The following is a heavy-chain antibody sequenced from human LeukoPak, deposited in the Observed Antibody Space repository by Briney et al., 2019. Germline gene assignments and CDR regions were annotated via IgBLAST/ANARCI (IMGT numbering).Heavy chain of an antibody. D-gene: IGHD2-21*02. V-gene: IGHV5-51*01. CDR3: ARQISYCGGDCLIDY. Sequence: GESLKISCKGSGYSFTSYWIGWVRQMPGKGLEWMGIIYPGDSDTRYSPSFQGQVTISADKSISTAYLQWSSLKASDTAMYYCARQISYCGGDCLIDYWGQGNPVTVSS. J-gene: IGHJ4*02. CDR1: GYSFTSYW. CDR2: IYPGDSDT.